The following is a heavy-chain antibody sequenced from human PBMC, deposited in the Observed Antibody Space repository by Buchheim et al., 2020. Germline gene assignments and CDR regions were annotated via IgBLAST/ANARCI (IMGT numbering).Heavy chain of an antibody. V-gene: IGHV4-61*02. Sequence: QVQLQESGPGLVKPSQTLSLTCTVSGGSLSSGNYYWTWIRQPAGNGLEWIWRIYTGGSIDYNPSLKSRVPLSVDPSTNQFFLKLTSVTAADTAMYYCARGNDYGDYWFDPWGQGIL. J-gene: IGHJ5*02. D-gene: IGHD4-17*01. CDR1: GGSLSSGNYY. CDR3: ARGNDYGDYWFDP. CDR2: IYTGGSI.